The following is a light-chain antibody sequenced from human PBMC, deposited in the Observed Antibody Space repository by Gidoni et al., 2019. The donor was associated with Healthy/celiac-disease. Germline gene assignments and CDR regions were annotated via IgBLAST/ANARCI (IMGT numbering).Light chain of an antibody. CDR1: SSDVGGYNY. CDR3: SSYAGSNNRV. V-gene: IGLV2-8*01. CDR2: EVS. J-gene: IGLJ3*02. Sequence: QSALTQPPSASGSPGQSVTISCTGTSSDVGGYNYVSWYQQHPGKAPKLMIYEVSKRPSGVPDRFSGSTSGHTASLTVSGLQAEDEADYYCSSYAGSNNRVFGGGTKLTVL.